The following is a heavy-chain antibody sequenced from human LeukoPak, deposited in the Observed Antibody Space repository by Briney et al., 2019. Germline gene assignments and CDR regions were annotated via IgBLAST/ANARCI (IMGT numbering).Heavy chain of an antibody. CDR1: GFTFSTYA. CDR2: ISGSGGST. J-gene: IGHJ5*02. Sequence: GGSLRLSCAASGFTFSTYAMAWVRQAPGKGLEWVSAISGSGGSTYYADSVKGRFTISRDNSKNTLYLQMNSLRAEDTAVYYCAKDHGYSSGWYGDWFDPWGQGTLVTVSS. D-gene: IGHD6-19*01. CDR3: AKDHGYSSGWYGDWFDP. V-gene: IGHV3-23*01.